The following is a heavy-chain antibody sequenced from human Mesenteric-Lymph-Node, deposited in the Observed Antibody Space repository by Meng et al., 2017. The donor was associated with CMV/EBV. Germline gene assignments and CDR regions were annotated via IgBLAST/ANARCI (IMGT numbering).Heavy chain of an antibody. V-gene: IGHV4-59*12. CDR1: GGSISTYY. CDR3: ARVRITMIVVGAFDI. Sequence: GSLRLSCTVSGGSISTYYWSWIRQPPGKGLEWIGYIYYTGTTNYNPSLKSRVTISVDTSKNQFSLKLSSVTAADTAVYYCARVRITMIVVGAFDIWGQGTMVTVSS. J-gene: IGHJ3*02. D-gene: IGHD3-22*01. CDR2: IYYTGTT.